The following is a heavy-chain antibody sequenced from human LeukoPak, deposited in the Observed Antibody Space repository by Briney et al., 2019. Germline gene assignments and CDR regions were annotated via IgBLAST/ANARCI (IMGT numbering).Heavy chain of an antibody. CDR2: IIPIFGTA. J-gene: IGHJ6*02. D-gene: IGHD2-2*01. CDR3: ARVPGIVVVPAAYDYYGMDV. Sequence: GASVKVSCKASGYTFTSYAISWVRQAPGQGLEWMGGIIPIFGTANYAQKFQGRVTITADESTSTAYMELSSLRSEDTAVYYCARVPGIVVVPAAYDYYGMDVWGQGTTVTVSS. V-gene: IGHV1-69*13. CDR1: GYTFTSYA.